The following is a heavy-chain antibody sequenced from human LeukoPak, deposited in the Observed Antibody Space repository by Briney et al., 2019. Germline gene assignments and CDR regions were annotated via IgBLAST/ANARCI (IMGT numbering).Heavy chain of an antibody. J-gene: IGHJ4*02. CDR3: ARARATNYDFWSGYYTPMFDY. V-gene: IGHV1-69*06. D-gene: IGHD3-3*01. CDR1: GYTFTSYG. CDR2: IIPIFSTA. Sequence: SVKVSCKASGYTFTSYGISWVRQAPGQGLEWMGGIIPIFSTANYAQKFQGRVTITADKPTSTAYMELSSLRSEDTAVYYCARARATNYDFWSGYYTPMFDYWGQGTLVTVSS.